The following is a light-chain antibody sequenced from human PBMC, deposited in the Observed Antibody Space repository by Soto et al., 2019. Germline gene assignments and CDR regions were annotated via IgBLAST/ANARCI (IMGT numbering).Light chain of an antibody. V-gene: IGLV2-14*01. J-gene: IGLJ2*01. Sequence: QSALTQPASVSGSPGQSITISCTGTSSDVGGYNYVSWYQQHPGKAPKLMIYDVSNRPSGVSNRFSGSKSGNTASLTISALQVEDEADYYCSSYTSSSTLVVFGGGTKLTVL. CDR2: DVS. CDR3: SSYTSSSTLVV. CDR1: SSDVGGYNY.